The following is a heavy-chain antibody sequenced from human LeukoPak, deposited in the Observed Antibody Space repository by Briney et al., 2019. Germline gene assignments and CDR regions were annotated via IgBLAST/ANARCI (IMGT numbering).Heavy chain of an antibody. CDR1: GFTFSSYS. V-gene: IGHV3-21*01. Sequence: PGGSLRLSCAASGFTFSSYSMNWVRQALGKGLKWVSSISSSSSYIYYADSVKGRFTISRDNAKNSLYLQMNSLRAEDTAVYYCARSVRGVILSYYYYYYGMDVWGQGTTVTVSS. J-gene: IGHJ6*02. CDR2: ISSSSSYI. D-gene: IGHD3-10*01. CDR3: ARSVRGVILSYYYYYYGMDV.